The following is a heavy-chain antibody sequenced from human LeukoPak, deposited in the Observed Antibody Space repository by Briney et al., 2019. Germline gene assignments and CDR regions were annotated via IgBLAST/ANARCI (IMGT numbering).Heavy chain of an antibody. J-gene: IGHJ3*02. D-gene: IGHD3-10*01. CDR1: GYTFTSYA. CDR2: INAGNGNT. V-gene: IGHV1-3*01. Sequence: ASVKVSCKASGYTFTSYAMHWVRQAPGQRLEWMGWINAGNGNTKYSQEFQGRVTITRDTSASTAYMELSSLRSEDTAVYYCARVVRGVISPIDNAFDIWGQGTMVTVSS. CDR3: ARVVRGVISPIDNAFDI.